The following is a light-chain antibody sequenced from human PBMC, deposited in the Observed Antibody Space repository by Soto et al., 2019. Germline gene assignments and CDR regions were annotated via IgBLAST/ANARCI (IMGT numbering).Light chain of an antibody. CDR1: SSNIGAGYD. Sequence: QSVLTQPPSVSGAPGQRVTISCTGSSSNIGAGYDVHWYQQLPGTAPKLLIYDNSNRPSGVPDRFSGSKSGTSASLAITGLQAEDDDDYYCQSYDSSLSGAVFGGGTQLTVL. CDR2: DNS. J-gene: IGLJ7*01. V-gene: IGLV1-40*01. CDR3: QSYDSSLSGAV.